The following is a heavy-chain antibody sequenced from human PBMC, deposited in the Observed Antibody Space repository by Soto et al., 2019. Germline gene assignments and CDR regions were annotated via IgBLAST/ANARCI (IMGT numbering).Heavy chain of an antibody. CDR2: IDHSEPHT. J-gene: IGHJ5*02. Sequence: GESRNIACEGSGSSFAGYWITWVRQKPGKGLEWMGRIDHSEPHTYYSPSCRCHGTLSVNKSISTVFLQWSSLRASNTALYYCARQIYNSDPCPNFQSYADSWGQGTPVTVSS. CDR1: GSSFAGYW. V-gene: IGHV5-10-1*01. D-gene: IGHD1-20*01. CDR3: ARQIYNSDPCPNFQSYADS.